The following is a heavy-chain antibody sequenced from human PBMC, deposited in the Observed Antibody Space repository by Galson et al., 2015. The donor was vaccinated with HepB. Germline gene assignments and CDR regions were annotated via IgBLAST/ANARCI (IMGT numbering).Heavy chain of an antibody. CDR3: ARVYWGFDY. CDR2: MSYDGSTK. V-gene: IGHV3-30*03. D-gene: IGHD7-27*01. Sequence: SLRLSCAASGFTFSSYGMHWVRQAPGKGLEWVTIMSYDGSTKHYADSVRGRFTISRDNAKNSLYLQMNSLRAEDTAVYYCARVYWGFDYWGQGTLVTVSS. J-gene: IGHJ4*02. CDR1: GFTFSSYG.